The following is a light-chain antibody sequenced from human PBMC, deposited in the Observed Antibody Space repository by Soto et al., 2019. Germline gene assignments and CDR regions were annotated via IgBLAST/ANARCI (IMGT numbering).Light chain of an antibody. V-gene: IGLV1-44*01. CDR2: SDT. J-gene: IGLJ3*02. CDR3: AAWDDSLSGHWV. Sequence: QAVVTQAPSASGTPGQTVTISCSGSRFNIGGNSVNWYQQVPGTAPKLLIHSDTQRPSGVPDRFSGSKSGTSASLAISGLQSEDEGDYFCAAWDDSLSGHWVFGGGTKVTVL. CDR1: RFNIGGNS.